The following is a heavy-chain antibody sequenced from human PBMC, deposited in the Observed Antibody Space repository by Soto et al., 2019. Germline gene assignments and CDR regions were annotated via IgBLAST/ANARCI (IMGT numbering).Heavy chain of an antibody. CDR2: ISYDGSNK. Sequence: GGSLRLSCAASGFTFSSYGMHWVRQAPGKGLEWVAVISYDGSNKYYADSVKGRFTISRDNSKNTLYLQMNSLRAEDTAVYYCATTVTYYYYGMDVWGQGTTVTVSS. CDR1: GFTFSSYG. CDR3: ATTVTYYYYGMDV. D-gene: IGHD4-17*01. J-gene: IGHJ6*02. V-gene: IGHV3-30*03.